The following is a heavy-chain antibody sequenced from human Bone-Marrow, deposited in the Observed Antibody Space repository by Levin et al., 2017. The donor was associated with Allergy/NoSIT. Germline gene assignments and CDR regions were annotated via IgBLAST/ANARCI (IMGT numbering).Heavy chain of an antibody. CDR3: ARDKRQGNFYYYAMDV. J-gene: IGHJ6*02. V-gene: IGHV3-9*01. Sequence: SLKISCSASGFTFDDYAMHWVRQVPGKGLEWVSGISWNSGRADYAVSVQGRFTISRDDAKKSLYLQMNSLRAEDTALYYCARDKRQGNFYYYAMDVWGQGTMVTVSS. CDR1: GFTFDDYA. CDR2: ISWNSGRA.